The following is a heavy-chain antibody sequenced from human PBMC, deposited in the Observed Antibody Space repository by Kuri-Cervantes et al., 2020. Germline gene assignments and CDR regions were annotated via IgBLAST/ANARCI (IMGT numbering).Heavy chain of an antibody. J-gene: IGHJ4*02. CDR2: IKQDGSEK. CDR1: GFTFSRYW. V-gene: IGHV3-7*01. D-gene: IGHD1-26*01. CDR3: AKMGPTWGGFDY. Sequence: GESLKISCTTSGFTFSRYWMTWVRQAPGKGLEWVANIKQDGSEKYCVDSVKGRFTISRDNAKNSLYLQMNSLRAEDTAIYYCAKMGPTWGGFDYWGRGTLVTVSS.